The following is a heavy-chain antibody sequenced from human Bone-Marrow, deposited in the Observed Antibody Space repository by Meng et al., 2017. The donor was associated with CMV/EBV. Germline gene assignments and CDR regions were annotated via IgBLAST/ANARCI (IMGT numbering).Heavy chain of an antibody. V-gene: IGHV4-39*07. CDR3: ARDLTVTTFDY. CDR1: GGSISSSSYY. Sequence: GGSISSSSYYWGWIRQPPGKGLEWIGSIYYSGSTYYNPSLKSRVTISVDTSKNQFSLKLSSVTAADMAVYYCARDLTVTTFDYWGQGTLVTVSS. D-gene: IGHD4-11*01. J-gene: IGHJ4*02. CDR2: IYYSGST.